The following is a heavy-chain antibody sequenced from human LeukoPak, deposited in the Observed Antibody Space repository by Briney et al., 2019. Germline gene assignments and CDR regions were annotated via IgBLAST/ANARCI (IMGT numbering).Heavy chain of an antibody. CDR2: ISSRGSAI. J-gene: IGHJ3*02. V-gene: IGHV3-48*03. Sequence: GGSLRLSCAASGFTFSTYEMNWVRQAPGKGLEWVSYISSRGSAIYYADSVKGRFTISRDIAKTSLYLQMNSLRAEDTAIYYCARDMEPDAFDIWGQGTTVTVSS. CDR1: GFTFSTYE. CDR3: ARDMEPDAFDI. D-gene: IGHD1-1*01.